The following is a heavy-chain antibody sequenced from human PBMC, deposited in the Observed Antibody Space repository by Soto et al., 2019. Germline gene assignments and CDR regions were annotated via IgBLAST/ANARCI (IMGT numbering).Heavy chain of an antibody. CDR3: AREYQPTDAFDS. CDR1: GYTFTGYY. Sequence: ASVKVSCKASGYTFTGYYMHWVRQAPGQVLEWMGLINPNSGGTNYAQKFQGWVTMTRDTSISTAYMELSRLRSDDTAVYYCAREYQPTDAFDSWGQGTMVTVSS. J-gene: IGHJ3*02. D-gene: IGHD2-2*01. V-gene: IGHV1-2*04. CDR2: INPNSGGT.